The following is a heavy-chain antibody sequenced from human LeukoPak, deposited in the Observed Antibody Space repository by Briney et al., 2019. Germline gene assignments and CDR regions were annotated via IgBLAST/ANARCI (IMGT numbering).Heavy chain of an antibody. V-gene: IGHV3-66*01. Sequence: GGSLRLSSAASGFTVSSNYMSWVRQAPGKGLEWVSVIYSGGSTYYADSVKGRFTISRDNSKNTLYLQMNSLRAEDTAVYYCARADDYGDPQADYWGQGTLVTVSS. CDR1: GFTVSSNY. CDR2: IYSGGST. D-gene: IGHD4-17*01. J-gene: IGHJ4*02. CDR3: ARADDYGDPQADY.